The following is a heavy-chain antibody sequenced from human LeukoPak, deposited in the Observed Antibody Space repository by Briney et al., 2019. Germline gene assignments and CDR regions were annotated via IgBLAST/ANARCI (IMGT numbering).Heavy chain of an antibody. D-gene: IGHD3-16*01. Sequence: SHTLSLPCTVCVGPLSRYYGSWIRQPPTKGLEWIGYIYYSGSTNYNPSLKSRVTISVDTSKNQFSLKLSSVTAADTAVYYCARHFLYDPFDPWGQGTLVTVSS. CDR1: VGPLSRYY. V-gene: IGHV4-59*08. CDR2: IYYSGST. CDR3: ARHFLYDPFDP. J-gene: IGHJ5*02.